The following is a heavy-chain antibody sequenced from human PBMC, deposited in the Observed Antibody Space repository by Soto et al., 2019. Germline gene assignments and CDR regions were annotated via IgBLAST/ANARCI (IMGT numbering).Heavy chain of an antibody. CDR3: ARSMHYYYYYGMDV. CDR1: GYSFTSHW. Sequence: GASLKISCNGSGYSFTSHWICWVRPMPGKGLEWMGIIYPGDSDTRYSPSFQGQVTISADKSISTAYLQWSSLKASDTAMYYCARSMHYYYYYGMDVWGQGTTVTVSS. V-gene: IGHV5-51*01. J-gene: IGHJ6*02. CDR2: IYPGDSDT. D-gene: IGHD2-8*01.